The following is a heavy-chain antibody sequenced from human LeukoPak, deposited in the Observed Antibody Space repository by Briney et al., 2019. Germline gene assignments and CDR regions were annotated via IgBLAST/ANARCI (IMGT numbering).Heavy chain of an antibody. D-gene: IGHD6-13*01. V-gene: IGHV3-7*01. CDR1: GFTFSSYW. CDR2: IKQDGSEK. Sequence: PGGSLRLSCAASGFTFSSYWMTWVRQAPGKGPEWVANIKQDGSEKYYVDSVTGRFTISRDNAKNSLYLQMNSLRAEDTAIYYCARMSTSSWYVCDYWGQGTLVTVAS. CDR3: ARMSTSSWYVCDY. J-gene: IGHJ4*02.